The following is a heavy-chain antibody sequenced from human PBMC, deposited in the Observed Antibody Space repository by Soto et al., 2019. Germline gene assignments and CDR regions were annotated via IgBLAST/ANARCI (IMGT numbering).Heavy chain of an antibody. D-gene: IGHD2-2*01. CDR2: INAGNGNT. CDR1: GYTFTSYA. V-gene: IGHV1-3*01. J-gene: IGHJ5*02. CDR3: AREWDIVVVPAARDERFTSWFDP. Sequence: GASVKVSCKASGYTFTSYAMHWVRQAPGQRLEWMGWINAGNGNTKYSQKFQGRVTITRDTSASTAYMELSSLRSEDTAVYYCAREWDIVVVPAARDERFTSWFDPWGQGTLVTVSS.